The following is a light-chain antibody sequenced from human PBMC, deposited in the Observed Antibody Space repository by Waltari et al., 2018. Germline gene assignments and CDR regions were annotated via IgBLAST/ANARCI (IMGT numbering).Light chain of an antibody. CDR2: EVS. V-gene: IGLV2-23*02. CDR3: CSYAGSTYV. Sequence: QSALTQPASVSGSPGQSITISCTGTSSYVGSYNLASWYQQNPGKAPKLMIYEVSKRPSGVSNRFSGSKSGNTASLTISGLQAEDEADYYCCSYAGSTYVFGTGTKVTVL. CDR1: SSYVGSYNL. J-gene: IGLJ1*01.